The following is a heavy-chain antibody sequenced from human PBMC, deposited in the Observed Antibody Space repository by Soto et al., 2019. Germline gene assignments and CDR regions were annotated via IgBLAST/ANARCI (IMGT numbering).Heavy chain of an antibody. D-gene: IGHD6-13*01. CDR3: ARRYSSSLDY. CDR2: IFYSGST. J-gene: IGHJ4*02. V-gene: IGHV4-59*08. Sequence: QVQLQESGPGLVKPSETLSLTCTVSGGSISNYYWSWIRQPPGKGLEWIGYIFYSGSTNYNPSLKSRVTISVDTSKNQFSLKLSSVTAADTAVYYCARRYSSSLDYWGQGTLVTVSS. CDR1: GGSISNYY.